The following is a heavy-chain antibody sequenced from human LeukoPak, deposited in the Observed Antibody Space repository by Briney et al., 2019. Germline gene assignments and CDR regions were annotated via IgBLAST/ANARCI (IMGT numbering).Heavy chain of an antibody. D-gene: IGHD3-3*01. CDR3: ARETIFGVVENLFDY. J-gene: IGHJ4*02. CDR1: GYTFTGYY. Sequence: VASVKVSCKASGYTFTGYYMHWVRQAPGQGLEWMGWINPNSGGTNYAQKFQGRVTMTRDTSISTAYMELSRLRSDDTAVYYCARETIFGVVENLFDYWGQGTLVTVSS. V-gene: IGHV1-2*02. CDR2: INPNSGGT.